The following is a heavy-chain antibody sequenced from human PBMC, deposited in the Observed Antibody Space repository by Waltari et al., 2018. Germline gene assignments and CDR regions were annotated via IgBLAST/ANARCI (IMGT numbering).Heavy chain of an antibody. D-gene: IGHD2-2*02. Sequence: QVQLQQWGAGLLKPSETLSLTCAVYGGSFSGYYWSWIRQPPGKGLEWIGEINHSGSTNYNPSLKSRVTISVDTSKNQFSLKLSSVTAADTAVYYCARVDDCSSTSCYTWVDYWGQGTLVTVSS. CDR3: ARVDDCSSTSCYTWVDY. CDR1: GGSFSGYY. V-gene: IGHV4-34*01. J-gene: IGHJ4*02. CDR2: INHSGST.